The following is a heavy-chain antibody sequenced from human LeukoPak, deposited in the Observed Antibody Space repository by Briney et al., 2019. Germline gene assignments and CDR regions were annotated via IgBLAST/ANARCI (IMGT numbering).Heavy chain of an antibody. V-gene: IGHV4-39*01. Sequence: SETLSLTCTVSGGSISSSSYYWGWIRQPPGKGLEWIGSIYYSGSTYYNPSLKSRVTISVDTSKNQFSLKLSSVTAADTAVYYRARREGDSCFRYWGQGTLVTVSS. CDR1: GGSISSSSYY. CDR3: ARREGDSCFRY. CDR2: IYYSGST. D-gene: IGHD2-21*02. J-gene: IGHJ4*02.